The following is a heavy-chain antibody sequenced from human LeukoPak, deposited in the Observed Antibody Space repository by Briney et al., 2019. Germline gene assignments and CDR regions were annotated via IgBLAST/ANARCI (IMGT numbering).Heavy chain of an antibody. CDR1: GFTFSNYA. V-gene: IGHV3-23*01. CDR2: ISGSGGAT. J-gene: IGHJ4*02. D-gene: IGHD2-21*01. CDR3: TTFMRGGEASDH. Sequence: GGSLRLSCAASGFTFSNYAMSWVRQAPGKGLEWVSGISGSGGATYDADSVKGRFTISRDNSKNTLYLQMNSLRAEDTAVYYCTTFMRGGEASDHWGQGTLVTVSS.